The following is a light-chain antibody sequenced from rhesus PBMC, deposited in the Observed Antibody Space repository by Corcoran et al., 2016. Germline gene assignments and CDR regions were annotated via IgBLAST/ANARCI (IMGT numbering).Light chain of an antibody. CDR2: KAS. V-gene: IGKV1-22*01. CDR3: LQYSSSPFT. J-gene: IGKJ3*01. CDR1: QSISSW. Sequence: DIQMTQSPSSLSASVGDTVTITCRASQSISSWLDWYQQKPEKAPKLLLSKASSLQSGVPSMFSGSGSGTDFTLTSSSLQPEDLATYYCLQYSSSPFTFGPGTKLDIK.